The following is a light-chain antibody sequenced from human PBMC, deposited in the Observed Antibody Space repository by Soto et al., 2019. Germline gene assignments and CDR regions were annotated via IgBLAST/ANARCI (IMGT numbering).Light chain of an antibody. J-gene: IGKJ1*01. CDR3: QQYGSSPWT. Sequence: EIVWTQSPGTLSLSPGGRATLSCRSSQSVSNSYLAWYQQKPGQAPRPLISGASRRATGVPDRFSGSGSGTDFTLTISRLEPEDFAVYYCQQYGSSPWTFGQGTKVDIK. CDR2: GAS. CDR1: QSVSNSY. V-gene: IGKV3-20*01.